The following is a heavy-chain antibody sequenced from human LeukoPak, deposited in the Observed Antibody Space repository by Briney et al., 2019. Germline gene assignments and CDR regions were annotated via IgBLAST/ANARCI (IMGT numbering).Heavy chain of an antibody. Sequence: GGSLRLSCAASGFTFSSYAMSGVRQAPGKGLEWVSVISGSGGSTYYADSVKGRFTISRDNSKNTLYLQMNSLRAEDTALYYCAKDYSSSWYYFDFWGQGTLVTVSS. J-gene: IGHJ4*02. CDR1: GFTFSSYA. D-gene: IGHD6-13*01. CDR3: AKDYSSSWYYFDF. V-gene: IGHV3-23*01. CDR2: ISGSGGST.